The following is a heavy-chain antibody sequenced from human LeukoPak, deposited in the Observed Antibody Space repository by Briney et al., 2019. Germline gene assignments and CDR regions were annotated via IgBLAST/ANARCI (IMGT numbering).Heavy chain of an antibody. V-gene: IGHV1-3*01. J-gene: IGHJ5*02. CDR2: INAGNGNT. D-gene: IGHD2-2*01. CDR3: ARDRIVVVPAGFGP. CDR1: GYTFTSYA. Sequence: ASVKVSCKASGYTFTSYAMHWVRQAPGQRLEWMGWINAGNGNTKYSQKFQGRVTITRDTSASTAYMELSSLRSEDTAVYYCARDRIVVVPAGFGPWGQGTLVTVSS.